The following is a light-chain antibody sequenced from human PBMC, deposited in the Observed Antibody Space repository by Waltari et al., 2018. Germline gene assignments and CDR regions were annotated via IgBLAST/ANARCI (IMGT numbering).Light chain of an antibody. J-gene: IGKJ1*01. CDR1: QRVGRS. V-gene: IGKV3-20*01. CDR2: DAS. CDR3: QMYVRLPVT. Sequence: IVLTQSQGTLSLSPGESETLTCRATQRVGRSLAWYQQKPGQAPRLLIYDASKRATGIPERFSGGGSGTDFSLTISRLEPEDFAVYYCQMYVRLPVTFGQGTKVEIK.